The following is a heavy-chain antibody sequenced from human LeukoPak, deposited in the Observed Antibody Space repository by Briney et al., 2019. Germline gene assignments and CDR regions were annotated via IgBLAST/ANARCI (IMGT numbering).Heavy chain of an antibody. CDR3: ARVPRGSYPDY. J-gene: IGHJ4*02. CDR2: IYYSGST. Sequence: PSETLSLTCTVSGGSISSGDSYWSWIRQPPGKGLEWIGYIYYSGSTYYNPSLKSRVTISVDTSKNQFSLKLSSVTAADTAVYYCARVPRGSYPDYWGQGTLVTVSS. CDR1: GGSISSGDSY. V-gene: IGHV4-30-4*01. D-gene: IGHD3-16*02.